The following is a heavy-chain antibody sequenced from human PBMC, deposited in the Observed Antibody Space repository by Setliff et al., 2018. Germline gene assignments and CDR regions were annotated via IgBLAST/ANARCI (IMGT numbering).Heavy chain of an antibody. CDR3: ARAPSVELVTIRTNSWFTY. CDR2: ISSNNGNT. Sequence: GASVKVSCKASGGTFSSYAISWVRQAPGQGLEWMGWISSNNGNTNYAQHLQGRVTLTTDTSTSTAYMELRSLTSDDSAFYYCARAPSVELVTIRTNSWFTYWGQGTLVTVSS. J-gene: IGHJ4*02. CDR1: GGTFSSYA. D-gene: IGHD5-18*01. V-gene: IGHV1-18*01.